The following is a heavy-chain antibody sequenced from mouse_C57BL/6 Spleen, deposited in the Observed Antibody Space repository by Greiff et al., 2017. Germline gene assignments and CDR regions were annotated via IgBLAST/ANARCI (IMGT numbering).Heavy chain of an antibody. Sequence: EVKLMESGGGLVKPGGSLKLSCAASGFTFSDYGMHWVRQAPEKGLEWVAYISSGSSTIYYADTVKGRFTISRDNAKNTLFLQMTSLRSEDTAMYYCARSSVVAYYYAMDYWGQGTSVTVSS. J-gene: IGHJ4*01. CDR1: GFTFSDYG. V-gene: IGHV5-17*01. CDR2: ISSGSSTI. CDR3: ARSSVVAYYYAMDY. D-gene: IGHD1-1*01.